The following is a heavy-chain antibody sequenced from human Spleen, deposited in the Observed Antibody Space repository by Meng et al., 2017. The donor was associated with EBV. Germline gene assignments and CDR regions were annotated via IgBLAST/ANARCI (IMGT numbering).Heavy chain of an antibody. J-gene: IGHJ4*02. V-gene: IGHV3-23*04. CDR3: VKKIEVGVTSGFDD. CDR1: GFTFSSYA. CDR2: IGEKGST. Sequence: EVKLVESXXGLVQXGGSLRLSCVASGFTFSSYAMRWIRQAPGKGLQWVSTIGEKGSTYYTDSVKGRFTISRDNSKDTLYLQMGSLKVEDTAVYYCVKKIEVGVTSGFDDWGQGTLVTVSS. D-gene: IGHD1-26*01.